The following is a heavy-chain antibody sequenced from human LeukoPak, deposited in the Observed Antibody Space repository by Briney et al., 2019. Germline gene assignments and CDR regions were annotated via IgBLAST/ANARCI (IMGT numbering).Heavy chain of an antibody. CDR2: ISAYNGNT. D-gene: IGHD2-2*01. CDR3: ARDNVVVPAASGMDV. Sequence: ASVKVSCKASGYTFTSYGISWVRQAPGQGLEWMGWISAYNGNTNYALKLQGRVTMTTDTSTSTAYMELRSLRSDDTAVYYCARDNVVVPAASGMDVWGQGTTVTVSS. V-gene: IGHV1-18*01. CDR1: GYTFTSYG. J-gene: IGHJ6*02.